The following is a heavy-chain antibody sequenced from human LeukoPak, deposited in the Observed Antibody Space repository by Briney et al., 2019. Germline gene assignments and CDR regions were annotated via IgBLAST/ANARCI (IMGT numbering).Heavy chain of an antibody. CDR3: ARVMITFGGLRDY. CDR1: GFTFSSYSM. CDR2: IYHSGST. D-gene: IGHD3-16*01. Sequence: GSLRLSCAASGFTFSSYSMNWVRQPPGKGLEWIGEIYHSGSTNYNPSLKSRVTISVDKSKNQFSLKLSSVTAADTAVYYCARVMITFGGLRDYWGQGTLVTVSS. J-gene: IGHJ4*02. V-gene: IGHV4-4*02.